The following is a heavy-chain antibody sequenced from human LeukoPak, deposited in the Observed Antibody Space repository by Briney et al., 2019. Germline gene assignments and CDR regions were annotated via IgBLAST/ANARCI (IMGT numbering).Heavy chain of an antibody. CDR2: ISSSSSTI. CDR3: ARGPRFSNYAGVWVFDY. J-gene: IGHJ4*02. V-gene: IGHV3-48*04. CDR1: GFTFSSYS. Sequence: GGSLRLPCAASGFTFSSYSMNWVRQAPGKGLEWVSYISSSSSTIYYADSVKGRFTISRDNAKNSLYLQMNSLRAEDTAVYYCARGPRFSNYAGVWVFDYWGQGTLVTVSS. D-gene: IGHD4-11*01.